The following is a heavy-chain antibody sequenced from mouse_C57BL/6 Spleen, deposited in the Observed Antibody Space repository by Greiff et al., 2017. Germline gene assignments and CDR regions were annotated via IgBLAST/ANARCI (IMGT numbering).Heavy chain of an antibody. J-gene: IGHJ2*01. D-gene: IGHD1-1*01. CDR1: GYTFTSYW. CDR2: IYPGSGST. CDR3: ARYRYDYGSSDY. Sequence: QVQLQQPGAELVKPGASVKMSCKASGYTFTSYWITWVKQRPGQGLEWIGDIYPGSGSTNYNEKFKSKATLTVDTSSSTAYMQLSSLTSEDSAVYYCARYRYDYGSSDYWGQGTTLTVSS. V-gene: IGHV1-55*01.